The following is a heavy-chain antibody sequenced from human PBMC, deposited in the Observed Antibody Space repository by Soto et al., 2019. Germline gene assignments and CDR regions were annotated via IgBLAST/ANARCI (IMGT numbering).Heavy chain of an antibody. D-gene: IGHD3-10*01. CDR2: ILPIFGTT. J-gene: IGHJ6*02. CDR3: NVKVWSRVTMDV. Sequence: QVQLVQSGAEVKKPGSSVKVSCKASGGIFINYAISWVRQAPGQGLEWMGGILPIFGTTNYAQKFQGRVTITADESTSTAYVELSSLRSEDTAVYYCNVKVWSRVTMDVWGQGTTVTVSS. CDR1: GGIFINYA. V-gene: IGHV1-69*12.